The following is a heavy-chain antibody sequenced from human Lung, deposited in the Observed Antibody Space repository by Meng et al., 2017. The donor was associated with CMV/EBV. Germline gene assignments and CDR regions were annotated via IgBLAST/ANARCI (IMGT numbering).Heavy chain of an antibody. J-gene: IGHJ5*02. CDR2: SNTYNGNT. D-gene: IGHD3-10*01. CDR3: VRGRGIQQFGENLSSSNNYFDV. V-gene: IGHV1-18*01. CDR1: YG. Sequence: YGINWVRQAPGPGLEWMGWSNTYNGNTNYAQKFWGRVTLTTGTSTSTAYMELRSLRSDDTAVYYCVRGRGIQQFGENLSSSNNYFDVWGQGTLVTVSS.